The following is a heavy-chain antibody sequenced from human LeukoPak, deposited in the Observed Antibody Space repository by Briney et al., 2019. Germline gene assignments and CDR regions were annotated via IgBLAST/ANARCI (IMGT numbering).Heavy chain of an antibody. D-gene: IGHD3-22*01. CDR3: ARGPTYYYDISEGYFDY. J-gene: IGHJ4*02. CDR1: GFTVSSNY. CDR2: IYSGVDT. V-gene: IGHV3-53*01. Sequence: TGGSLRLSCAASGFTVSSNYISWVRQAPGKGLEWVSIIYSGVDTYYANSVKGRFTMSRDNSKNTLYLQMNSLRAEDTAVYYCARGPTYYYDISEGYFDYWGQGTLVTVSS.